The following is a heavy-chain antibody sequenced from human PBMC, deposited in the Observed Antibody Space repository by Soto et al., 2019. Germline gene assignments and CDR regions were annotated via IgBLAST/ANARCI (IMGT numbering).Heavy chain of an antibody. CDR2: ISAGGGST. CDR1: GFTFSNYA. CDR3: PKQTYSSSWAPYFDY. D-gene: IGHD6-13*01. V-gene: IGHV3-23*01. Sequence: GGSLRLSCAASGFTFSNYAMSWVRQAPEKGLEWVASISAGGGSTYYADSVKGRITISRDNSKKTLYLQMNSLRAEDTAVYYCPKQTYSSSWAPYFDYWGQGTLVTVSS. J-gene: IGHJ4*02.